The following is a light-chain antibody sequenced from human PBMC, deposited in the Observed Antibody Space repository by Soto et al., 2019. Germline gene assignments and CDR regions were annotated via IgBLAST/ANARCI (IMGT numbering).Light chain of an antibody. V-gene: IGLV2-14*01. CDR2: DVS. CDR1: SSDVGGYNY. Sequence: QSALTQPASVSGSPGQSITISCTGTSSDVGGYNYVSWYQQHPGKAPKLMIYDVSNRPSGVSNRFSGSKYGNTASLTISGLQAEDEADYYCSSYTSSYVVFGGGTKLTVL. CDR3: SSYTSSYVV. J-gene: IGLJ2*01.